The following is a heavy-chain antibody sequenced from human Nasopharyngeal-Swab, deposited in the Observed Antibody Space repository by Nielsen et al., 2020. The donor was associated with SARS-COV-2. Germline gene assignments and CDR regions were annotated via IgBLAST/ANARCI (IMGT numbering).Heavy chain of an antibody. CDR2: IYFNGNT. CDR3: ARIYCSTTSCSNFDY. CDR1: GGSMDSGGRF. V-gene: IGHV4-31*03. D-gene: IGHD2-2*01. Sequence: SETLSLTCTVSGGSMDSGGRFWRWLRQHPGKGLEWIGYIYFNGNTYYNPSLKSRLTMSLDASKNQFSLKLRSVTAADTAVYYCARIYCSTTSCSNFDYWGQGTLVTVSS. J-gene: IGHJ4*02.